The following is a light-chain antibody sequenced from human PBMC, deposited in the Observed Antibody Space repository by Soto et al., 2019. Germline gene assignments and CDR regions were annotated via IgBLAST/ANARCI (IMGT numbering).Light chain of an antibody. CDR1: SSNIGAGYD. Sequence: QSVLTQPPSVSGAPGQRVTLSCTGSSSNIGAGYDVHWYHQLPGTAPKLLIYEDNNRPSGVPDRISGSKSGTSASLAITGLQAEDEADYYCQSYDSRLSSWVFGGGTKLTVL. CDR2: EDN. V-gene: IGLV1-40*01. J-gene: IGLJ3*02. CDR3: QSYDSRLSSWV.